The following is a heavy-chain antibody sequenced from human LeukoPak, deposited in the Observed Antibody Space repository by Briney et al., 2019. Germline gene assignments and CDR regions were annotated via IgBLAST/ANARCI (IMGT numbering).Heavy chain of an antibody. V-gene: IGHV3-7*01. CDR3: ARVYLVTPGYYFDY. Sequence: GGSLRLSCAASGFTFSSYWVSWVRQAPGKGLEWVANINQDGSEEYYVDSVKGRFTISRDNAKNSLYLQMNSLRAEDTAVYYCARVYLVTPGYYFDYWGQGTLVTVSS. CDR2: INQDGSEE. CDR1: GFTFSSYW. J-gene: IGHJ4*02. D-gene: IGHD4-23*01.